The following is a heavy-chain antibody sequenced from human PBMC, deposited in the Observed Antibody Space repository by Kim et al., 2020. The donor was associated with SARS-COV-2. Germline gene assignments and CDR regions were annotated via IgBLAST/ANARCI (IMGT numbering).Heavy chain of an antibody. Sequence: ADSVKGRFTISRDNSKNTLYLQMSSLRAEDTAVYYCVKDLRGSHAFALGYWGQGTLVTVSS. D-gene: IGHD1-26*01. CDR3: VKDLRGSHAFALGY. J-gene: IGHJ4*02. V-gene: IGHV3-64D*06.